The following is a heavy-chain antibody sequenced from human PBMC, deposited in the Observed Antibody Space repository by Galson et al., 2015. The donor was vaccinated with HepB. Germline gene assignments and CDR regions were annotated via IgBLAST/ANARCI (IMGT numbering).Heavy chain of an antibody. D-gene: IGHD4-23*01. CDR2: IRHDGGRT. V-gene: IGHV3-30*02. Sequence: SLRLSCAASGFIFSSYDMHWVRQPPGRGLEWVAYIRHDGGRTSYADSVRGRFTISRDNSENTMSLLMSSLRTEDTAVYYCTKTSTVVTAGWFDPWGQGTLVTVSS. CDR3: TKTSTVVTAGWFDP. J-gene: IGHJ5*02. CDR1: GFIFSSYD.